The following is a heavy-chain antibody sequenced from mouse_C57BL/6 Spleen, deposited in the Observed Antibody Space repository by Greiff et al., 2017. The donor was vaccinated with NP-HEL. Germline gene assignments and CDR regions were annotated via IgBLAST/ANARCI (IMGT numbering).Heavy chain of an antibody. Sequence: QVQLQQPGAELVKPGASVKLSCKASGYTFTSYWMHWVNQRPGQGLEWIGEIDPSDSYTNYNQKFKGKATLTVDTSSSTAYMQLSSLTSEDSAVYYCARGTPFADWGQGTLVTVSA. D-gene: IGHD3-3*01. V-gene: IGHV1-50*01. J-gene: IGHJ3*01. CDR3: ARGTPFAD. CDR1: GYTFTSYW. CDR2: IDPSDSYT.